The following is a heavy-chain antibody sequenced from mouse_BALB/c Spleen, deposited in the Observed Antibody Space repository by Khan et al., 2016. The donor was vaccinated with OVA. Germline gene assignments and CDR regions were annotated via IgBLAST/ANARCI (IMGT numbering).Heavy chain of an antibody. V-gene: IGHV1S29*02. Sequence: VRLQQSGPDLVKPGASVRISCKTSGYTFTDFNLDWVKQSHGKSLEWIGYIFPNNGDTGYNQKFKTKATLTVDSSSSTAYMELRSLTSEYSAVYYCSRSGYGSFAYGGQGTLVTVSA. CDR1: GYTFTDFN. CDR3: SRSGYGSFAY. J-gene: IGHJ3*01. CDR2: IFPNNGDT. D-gene: IGHD1-2*01.